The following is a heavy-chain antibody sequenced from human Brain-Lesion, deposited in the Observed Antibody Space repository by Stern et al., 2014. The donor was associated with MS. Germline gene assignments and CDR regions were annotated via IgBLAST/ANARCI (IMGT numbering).Heavy chain of an antibody. J-gene: IGHJ4*02. D-gene: IGHD3-22*01. CDR1: GSTFTGYY. CDR2: ITPKSGGT. Sequence: VQLVESGAEVKKPGASVKVSCKASGSTFTGYYMHWVRQAPGQGLEWMGWITPKSGGTNYAQKFTGWVTMTRDTSINTAYMELSRLRSDDTAVYYCAAYYYDSTGYNDFWGQGTLVTVSS. V-gene: IGHV1-2*04. CDR3: AAYYYDSTGYNDF.